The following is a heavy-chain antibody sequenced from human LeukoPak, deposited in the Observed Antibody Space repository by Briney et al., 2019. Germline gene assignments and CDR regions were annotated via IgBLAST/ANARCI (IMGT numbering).Heavy chain of an antibody. J-gene: IGHJ4*02. CDR1: GYTFTSYG. D-gene: IGHD2-21*02. CDR2: ISGYNGNA. V-gene: IGHV1-18*01. CDR3: AREGHIVVVTALDY. Sequence: GASVKVSCKASGYTFTSYGISWVRQAPGQGLEWMGWISGYNGNAHYAQKVQGRVTMTRDMSTSTVYMELSSLRSEDTAVYYCAREGHIVVVTALDYWGQGTLVTVSS.